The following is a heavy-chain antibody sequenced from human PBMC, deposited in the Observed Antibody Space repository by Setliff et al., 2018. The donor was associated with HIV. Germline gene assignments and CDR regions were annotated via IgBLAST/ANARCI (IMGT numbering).Heavy chain of an antibody. V-gene: IGHV4-34*01. CDR3: ARVEYSSGWYSDGDNWFDP. CDR1: GGSFSGHY. Sequence: PSETLSLTCAVYGGSFSGHYWTWIRQPPGKGLEWIGEINHSGLSNFNPSLKSRLSIPVDTPKNQFSLKLSSVTAADTAVYHCARVEYSSGWYSDGDNWFDPWGQGTLVTVSS. J-gene: IGHJ5*02. D-gene: IGHD6-19*01. CDR2: INHSGLS.